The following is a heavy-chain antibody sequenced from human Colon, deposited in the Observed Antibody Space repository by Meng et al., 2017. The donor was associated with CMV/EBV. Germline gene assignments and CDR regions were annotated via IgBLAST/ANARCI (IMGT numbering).Heavy chain of an antibody. CDR3: TKGATFGVTAPDY. D-gene: IGHD2-21*02. J-gene: IGHJ4*02. Sequence: GESLKISCAASGFTFSTYAMSWVRQAPGRGLEWVSLIYAGGHSTYYADSVKGRFTISRDDSKNTLYLQMNSLRAEGTAVYYCTKGATFGVTAPDYWGQGTLVTVSS. CDR1: GFTFSTYA. CDR2: IYAGGHST. V-gene: IGHV3-23*03.